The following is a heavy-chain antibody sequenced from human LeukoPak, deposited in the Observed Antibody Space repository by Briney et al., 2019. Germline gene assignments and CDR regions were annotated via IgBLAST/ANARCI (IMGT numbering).Heavy chain of an antibody. J-gene: IGHJ4*02. Sequence: PGGSLRLSCAASGFTFSSCGMHWVRQAPGKGLEWVAVISYDGSNKYYADSVKGRFTISRDNSKNTLYLQMNSLRAEDTAVYYCATATDYFDYWGQGTLVTVSS. V-gene: IGHV3-30*03. CDR1: GFTFSSCG. CDR3: ATATDYFDY. CDR2: ISYDGSNK.